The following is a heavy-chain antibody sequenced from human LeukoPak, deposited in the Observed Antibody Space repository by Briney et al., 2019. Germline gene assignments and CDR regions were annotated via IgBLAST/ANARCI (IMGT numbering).Heavy chain of an antibody. Sequence: PGGSLRLSFAASGFPFGSYPIAWVRRAPGKGLEGASAIRGSGGSPYYADSVKGRFTISRDNSKNTLYLQMNSLRAEDTAVYYCAKVLTTFEISGFLEWLSSYYFDYWGQGTLVTVSS. J-gene: IGHJ4*02. D-gene: IGHD3-3*01. CDR2: IRGSGGSP. CDR3: AKVLTTFEISGFLEWLSSYYFDY. CDR1: GFPFGSYP. V-gene: IGHV3-23*01.